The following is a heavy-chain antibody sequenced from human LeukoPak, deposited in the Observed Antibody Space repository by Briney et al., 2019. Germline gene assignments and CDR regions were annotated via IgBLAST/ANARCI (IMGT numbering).Heavy chain of an antibody. CDR3: ATGYGSGRGAFDI. Sequence: GESLKISCVGCGYRFTSYWIGWVRQMPGKGLEYMGIIYPGDSDTRYSPSFQGQVTISADKSISTAYLQWSSLQASDTAMYYCATGYGSGRGAFDIWGQGTMVTVSS. J-gene: IGHJ3*02. CDR2: IYPGDSDT. D-gene: IGHD6-19*01. CDR1: GYRFTSYW. V-gene: IGHV5-51*01.